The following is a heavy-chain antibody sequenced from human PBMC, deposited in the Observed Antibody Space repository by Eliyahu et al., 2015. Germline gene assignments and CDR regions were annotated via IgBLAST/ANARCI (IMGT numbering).Heavy chain of an antibody. V-gene: IGHV3-15*01. Sequence: EVQLVESGGDFVKPGESLRXXCTSSGLHFPTTWMSXVRQTPGKGLEWLCRIKSKRDGGTLDYAASVKGRFIISRDDSKDTLYLQMNTLTTDDTGVYYCTTDPRVWGQGTMVTVSS. CDR1: GLHFPTTW. CDR2: IKSKRDGGTL. D-gene: IGHD3-10*01. CDR3: TTDPRV. J-gene: IGHJ3*01.